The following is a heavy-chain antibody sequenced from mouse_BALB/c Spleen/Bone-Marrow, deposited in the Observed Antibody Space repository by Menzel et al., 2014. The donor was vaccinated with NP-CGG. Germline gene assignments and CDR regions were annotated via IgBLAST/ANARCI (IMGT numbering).Heavy chain of an antibody. CDR2: ISSGSSTI. D-gene: IGHD2-10*02. J-gene: IGHJ4*01. Sequence: EVQGVESGGGLAQPGGSRKLSCAASGFTFSSFGMHWVSQDPEKGLEWVAYISSGSSTIYYAATVKGRFTISRDNPKNTLFLQMTSLRSEDTAMYYCVRSYDSYAMAFWGQGTSVAVPS. CDR1: GFTFSSFG. V-gene: IGHV5-17*02. CDR3: VRSYDSYAMAF.